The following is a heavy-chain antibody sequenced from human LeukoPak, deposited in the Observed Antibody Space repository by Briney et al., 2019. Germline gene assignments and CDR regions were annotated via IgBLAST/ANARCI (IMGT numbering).Heavy chain of an antibody. J-gene: IGHJ4*02. CDR3: ARDAAIAAAGGVYFDY. Sequence: GSSVKVSCKASGGTFSSYAISWVRQAPGQGLEWMGRIIPIFGIANYAQKFQGRVTITADKSTSTAYMELSSLRSEDTAVYYCARDAAIAAAGGVYFDYWGQGTLSPSPQ. CDR2: IIPIFGIA. V-gene: IGHV1-69*04. D-gene: IGHD6-13*01. CDR1: GGTFSSYA.